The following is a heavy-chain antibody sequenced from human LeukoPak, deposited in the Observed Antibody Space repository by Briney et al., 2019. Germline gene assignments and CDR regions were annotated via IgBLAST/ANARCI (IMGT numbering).Heavy chain of an antibody. CDR1: GFTFSSYW. J-gene: IGHJ4*02. CDR3: ARALIGYYFDY. CDR2: IKSDGSNT. Sequence: GGSLRLSCAASGFTFSSYWMHWVRQAPGKGLVWVSRIKSDGSNTNYADSVKGRFTISRDNAKNTLHLQMNSLRAEDTAVYSCARALIGYYFDYWGQGTLVTVSS. V-gene: IGHV3-74*01. D-gene: IGHD2-8*01.